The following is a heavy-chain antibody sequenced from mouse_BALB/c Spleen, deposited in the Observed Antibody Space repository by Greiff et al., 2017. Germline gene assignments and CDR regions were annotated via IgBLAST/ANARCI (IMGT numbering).Heavy chain of an antibody. J-gene: IGHJ2*01. Sequence: DVKLQESGAELVRSGASVKLSCTASGFNIKDYYMHWVKQRPEQGLEWIGWIDPENGDTEYAPKFQGKATMTADTSSNTAYLQLSSLTSEDTAVYYCNALYDFDYWGQGTTLTVSS. CDR1: GFNIKDYY. D-gene: IGHD2-3*01. V-gene: IGHV14-4*02. CDR3: NALYDFDY. CDR2: IDPENGDT.